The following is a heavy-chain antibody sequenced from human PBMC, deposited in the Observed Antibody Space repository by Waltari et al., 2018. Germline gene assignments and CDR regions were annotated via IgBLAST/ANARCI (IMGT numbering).Heavy chain of an antibody. CDR1: DQSIKSGFY. Sequence: QVKLQESGPGLVRPSETLSLTCFVSDQSIKSGFYWVWLRLPPGKGLEWIGSFYHRGATYYHPSLSSRFTSSVDTSKNQVFLRLASVTAADTGMYCCARDHSTSWSHDAYDVWGPGTMVTVAS. CDR3: ARDHSTSWSHDAYDV. CDR2: FYHRGAT. J-gene: IGHJ3*01. D-gene: IGHD2-2*01. V-gene: IGHV4-38-2*02.